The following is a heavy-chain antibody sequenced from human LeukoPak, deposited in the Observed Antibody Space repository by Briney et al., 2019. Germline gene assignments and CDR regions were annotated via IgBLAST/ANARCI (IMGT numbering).Heavy chain of an antibody. Sequence: PPETLSLTCAVYGGTFSGYYWSWVRQPPGKGLEWVGDINHRGSTNYNPSLKSRVTTSVDTSKNQFSLKLSSVTAADTAVYYCARARGTEAIDYWGQGTLVTVSS. CDR3: ARARGTEAIDY. D-gene: IGHD6-25*01. CDR2: INHRGST. V-gene: IGHV4-34*01. CDR1: GGTFSGYY. J-gene: IGHJ4*02.